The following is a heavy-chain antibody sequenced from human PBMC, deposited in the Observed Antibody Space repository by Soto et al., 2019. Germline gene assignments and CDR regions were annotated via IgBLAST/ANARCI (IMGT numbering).Heavy chain of an antibody. CDR1: SGSISSGGYS. Sequence: NPSETLSLTCSVSSGSISSGGYSWSWIRQPPGKGLEWIGYIYPNGITSHNPSLKSRVTMSVDKSRNQFSLKLRYVTAADTAVYYCVRDRGGGSGNYYQSQGRDGWGQGTTGTVS. CDR3: VRDRGGGSGNYYQSQGRDG. J-gene: IGHJ6*01. CDR2: IYPNGIT. V-gene: IGHV4-30-2*01. D-gene: IGHD3-10*01.